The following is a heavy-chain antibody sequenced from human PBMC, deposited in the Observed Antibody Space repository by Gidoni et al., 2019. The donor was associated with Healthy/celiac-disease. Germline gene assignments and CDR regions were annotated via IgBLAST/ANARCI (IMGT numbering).Heavy chain of an antibody. D-gene: IGHD1-20*01. Sequence: EVQLLESGGGLVQPGGSLRLSCAASGFTFSSYAMSWVRQAPGKGLEWVSAISGSGGSTYYADSVKGWFTISRDNSKNTLYLQMNSLRAEDTAVYYCAKDGAFSGIDPYYFDYWGQGTLVTVSS. CDR2: ISGSGGST. J-gene: IGHJ4*02. CDR1: GFTFSSYA. V-gene: IGHV3-23*01. CDR3: AKDGAFSGIDPYYFDY.